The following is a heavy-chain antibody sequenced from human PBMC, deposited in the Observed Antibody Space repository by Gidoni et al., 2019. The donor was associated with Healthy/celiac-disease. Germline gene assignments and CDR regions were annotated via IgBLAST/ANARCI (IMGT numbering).Heavy chain of an antibody. D-gene: IGHD4-17*01. J-gene: IGHJ2*01. CDR1: EYSFTSYW. CDR2: IDPGDSDT. CDR3: ARGRMTTVTTGGYFDL. Sequence: EVQLVQSGAEVKTPGESLKISCKGSEYSFTSYWIGWVRQMPGKGLEWMGIIDPGDSDTRYSPSFQGQVTISADKSISTAYLQWSSLKASDTAMYYCARGRMTTVTTGGYFDLWGRGTLVTVSS. V-gene: IGHV5-51*01.